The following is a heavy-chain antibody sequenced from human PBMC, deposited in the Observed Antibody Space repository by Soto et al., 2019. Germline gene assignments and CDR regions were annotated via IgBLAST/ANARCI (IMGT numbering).Heavy chain of an antibody. J-gene: IGHJ4*02. CDR1: GYTFTSYD. CDR2: MNPNSGNT. D-gene: IGHD6-13*01. V-gene: IGHV1-8*01. CDR3: AREHSSSWRFDY. Sequence: QVQLVQSGAEVKKPGASVKVSCKASGYTFTSYDINWVRQATGQGLEWMGWMNPNSGNTGYAQKFQGRVTMTRNTPLSPSYMELSSLGSEEPAVYYCAREHSSSWRFDYWGQGTLVTVSS.